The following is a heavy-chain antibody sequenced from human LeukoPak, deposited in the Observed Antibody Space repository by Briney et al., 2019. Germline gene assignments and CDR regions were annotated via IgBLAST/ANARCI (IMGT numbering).Heavy chain of an antibody. CDR1: GYSDNFYG. J-gene: IGHJ5*02. D-gene: IGHD2-2*01. CDR2: IIPIFGTA. Sequence: GASVKVSCKTSGYSDNFYGITWVRQAPGQGLEWMGGIIPIFGTANYAQKFQGRVTITADESTSTAYMELSSLRSEDTAVYYCARGGDIVVVPAAHPNNWFDPWGQGTLVTVSS. CDR3: ARGGDIVVVPAAHPNNWFDP. V-gene: IGHV1-69*13.